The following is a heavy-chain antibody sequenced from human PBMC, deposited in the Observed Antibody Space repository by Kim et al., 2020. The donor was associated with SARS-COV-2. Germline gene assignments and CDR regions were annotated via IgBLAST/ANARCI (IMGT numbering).Heavy chain of an antibody. D-gene: IGHD3-10*01. CDR1: GFTFSSYW. V-gene: IGHV3-74*01. Sequence: PGGSLRLSCAASGFTFSSYWMHWVRQAPGKGLVWVSRINSDGTSTSYADSVKGRFTISRDNAKNTLDLQMNSLRAEDTAVYYCAREDTVTVSSVSSSHSGRWFDPWGQGTLVTVSS. CDR2: INSDGTST. CDR3: AREDTVTVSSVSSSHSGRWFDP. J-gene: IGHJ5*02.